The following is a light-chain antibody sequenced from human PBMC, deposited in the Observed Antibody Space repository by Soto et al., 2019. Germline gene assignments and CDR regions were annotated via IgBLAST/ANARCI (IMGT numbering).Light chain of an antibody. Sequence: EIVMTQSPVTLSVSPGERVTLSCRASQSVSSNLAWYQQKPGQTPRLLIYGASNRATGIPDRFSGSGSGTDFTLTISTLEPEDFAVYYCQQRINWPITFGQGTRLEIK. CDR1: QSVSSN. CDR2: GAS. V-gene: IGKV3-11*01. CDR3: QQRINWPIT. J-gene: IGKJ5*01.